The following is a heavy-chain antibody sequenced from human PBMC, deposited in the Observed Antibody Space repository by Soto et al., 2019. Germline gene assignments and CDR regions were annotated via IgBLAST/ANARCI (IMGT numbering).Heavy chain of an antibody. Sequence: QVQLVQSGAEVKKPGSSVKVSCKASGGTFSSYAISWVRQAPGQGLEWMGGIIPIFGTANYAQKFQGRVTITADASTSTAYMELSSLRSVHTAVYFCARVYDILTGYYYYYYYGMDVWGQGTTVTVSS. CDR1: GGTFSSYA. CDR3: ARVYDILTGYYYYYYYGMDV. J-gene: IGHJ6*02. CDR2: IIPIFGTA. D-gene: IGHD3-9*01. V-gene: IGHV1-69*01.